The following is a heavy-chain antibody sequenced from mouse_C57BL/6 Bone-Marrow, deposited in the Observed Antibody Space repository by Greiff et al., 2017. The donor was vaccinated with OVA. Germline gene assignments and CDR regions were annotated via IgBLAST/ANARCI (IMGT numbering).Heavy chain of an antibody. D-gene: IGHD1-1*01. CDR1: GYAFSSSW. J-gene: IGHJ2*01. CDR3: ARSSYYYGSSFFDY. Sequence: VQLQESGPELVKPGASVKISCKASGYAFSSSWMNWVKQRPGKGLEWTGRIYPGDGDTNYNGKFKGKATLTADKSSSTAYMQLSSLTSEDSAVYFCARSSYYYGSSFFDYWGQGTTLTVSS. V-gene: IGHV1-82*01. CDR2: IYPGDGDT.